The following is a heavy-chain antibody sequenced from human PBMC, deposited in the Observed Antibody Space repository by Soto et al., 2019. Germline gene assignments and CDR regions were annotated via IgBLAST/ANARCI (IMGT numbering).Heavy chain of an antibody. Sequence: QVQLQESGPGLVKPSETLSLTCTVSGGSISSYYWSWIRQPPGKGLEWIGYIYYSGSTNYNPSLKSRVTISVDTSKNPFSRNLSSVTAADTAVYYCAMNSYGYGVWFDPWGQGTLVTVSS. CDR3: AMNSYGYGVWFDP. V-gene: IGHV4-59*01. D-gene: IGHD5-18*01. J-gene: IGHJ5*02. CDR1: GGSISSYY. CDR2: IYYSGST.